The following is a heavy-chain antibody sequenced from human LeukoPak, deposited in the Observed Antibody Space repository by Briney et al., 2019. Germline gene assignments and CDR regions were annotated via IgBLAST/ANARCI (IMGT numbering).Heavy chain of an antibody. CDR3: AKDRIYSNYFDY. J-gene: IGHJ4*02. CDR1: GFTFSSDA. D-gene: IGHD4-11*01. Sequence: GGSLRLSCAASGFTFSSDAMSWVRQAPGKGLEWVSAISGSGGSTYYADSVKGRFTISRDNSKNTLYLQMNSLRAEDTAVYYCAKDRIYSNYFDYWGQGTLVTVSS. V-gene: IGHV3-23*01. CDR2: ISGSGGST.